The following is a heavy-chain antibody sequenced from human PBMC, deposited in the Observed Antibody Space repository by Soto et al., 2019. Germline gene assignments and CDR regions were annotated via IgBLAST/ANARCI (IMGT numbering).Heavy chain of an antibody. J-gene: IGHJ4*02. V-gene: IGHV1-3*01. CDR3: ARDLGFGLSDY. CDR2: INAGNGNT. CDR1: GYTFTSYA. D-gene: IGHD3-10*01. Sequence: QVPLVQSGAEVKKPGASVKVSCKASGYTFTSYAMHWVRQAPGQRLEWMGWINAGNGNTKYSQKVQGRVTITRDTSASTAYMELSGLRSEDTAVYSCARDLGFGLSDYWGQGTLVTVSS.